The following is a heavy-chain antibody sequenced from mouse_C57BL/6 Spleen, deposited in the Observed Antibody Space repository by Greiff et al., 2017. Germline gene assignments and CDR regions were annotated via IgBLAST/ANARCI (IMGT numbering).Heavy chain of an antibody. J-gene: IGHJ2*01. Sequence: QVQLQQPGAELVRPGTSVKLSCKASGYTFTSYWMHWVKQRPGQGLEWIGVIDPSDSYTNYNQKFKGKATLTVDTSSSTAYMQLSSLTSEDSAVYYCARNDGYPYYFDYWGQGTTLTVSS. CDR3: ARNDGYPYYFDY. V-gene: IGHV1-59*01. D-gene: IGHD2-3*01. CDR2: IDPSDSYT. CDR1: GYTFTSYW.